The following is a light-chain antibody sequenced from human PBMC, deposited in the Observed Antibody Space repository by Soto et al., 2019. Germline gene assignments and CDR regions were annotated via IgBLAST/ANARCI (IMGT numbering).Light chain of an antibody. Sequence: EMVMTQSPATLSVSPGERAALSCIASQTVGSDLAWYQQRPGQPPRLLVYGAATRATGVPARFSGSGSGTEFTLTISSLQSEDFAVYYCQHYKTWPLAFGQGTKVETK. J-gene: IGKJ1*01. V-gene: IGKV3-15*01. CDR1: QTVGSD. CDR2: GAA. CDR3: QHYKTWPLA.